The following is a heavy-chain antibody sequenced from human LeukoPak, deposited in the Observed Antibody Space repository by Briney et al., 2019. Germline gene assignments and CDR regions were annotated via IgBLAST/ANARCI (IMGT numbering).Heavy chain of an antibody. J-gene: IGHJ4*02. CDR2: TRNKANSYTT. V-gene: IGHV3-72*01. Sequence: GGSLRLSCAASGFTFSDHYMAWVRQAPGKGLEWIGRTRNKANSYTTEYAAFVRGRFTISRDDSKNSLYLQMNGLKTEDTAVYYCTRDDGLVFWGQGTLVTVSS. D-gene: IGHD2-8*01. CDR3: TRDDGLVF. CDR1: GFTFSDHY.